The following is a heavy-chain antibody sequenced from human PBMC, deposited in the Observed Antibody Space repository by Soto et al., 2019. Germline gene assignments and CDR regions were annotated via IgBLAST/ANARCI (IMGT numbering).Heavy chain of an antibody. CDR3: ARSSIAVDPVGDY. Sequence: XVKVSCKASGYTFSNFAMHGVRHAPGQGLEWMGWIRAYNGNTNYAQKLQGRVTMTTDTSTSTAYMELRSLRSDDTAVYYCARSSIAVDPVGDYWGQGTLVTVSS. CDR2: IRAYNGNT. J-gene: IGHJ4*02. D-gene: IGHD6-19*01. CDR1: GYTFSNFA. V-gene: IGHV1-18*01.